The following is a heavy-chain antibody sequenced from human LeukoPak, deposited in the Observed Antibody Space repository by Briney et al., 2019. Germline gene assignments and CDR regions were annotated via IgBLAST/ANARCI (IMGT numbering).Heavy chain of an antibody. J-gene: IGHJ6*03. Sequence: GGSLGLSCAASGFASGFTFSDYAVSWVRQAPGKGPEWVASVNGRGATTYYADSVRGRFTISRDNSKNTLYLQMISLGADDTAIYFCAKAPATGEGYYFYYMDVWAKGPRSPSP. CDR2: VNGRGATT. V-gene: IGHV3-23*01. D-gene: IGHD7-27*01. CDR1: GFTFSDYA. CDR3: AKAPATGEGYYFYYMDV.